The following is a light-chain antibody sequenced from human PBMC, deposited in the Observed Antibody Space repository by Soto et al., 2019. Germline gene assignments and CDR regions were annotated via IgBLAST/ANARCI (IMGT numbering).Light chain of an antibody. J-gene: IGKJ3*01. CDR1: QSVSSSY. CDR3: QQYGSSFT. Sequence: EIVLTQSPGTLSLSPGERATLSCRASQSVSSSYLAWYQQKPGQAPRLLIYGASSRATGIPERFSGRGSGTEFTLTISRLEPEDFAVDYCQQYGSSFTFGPGTKVDIK. V-gene: IGKV3-20*01. CDR2: GAS.